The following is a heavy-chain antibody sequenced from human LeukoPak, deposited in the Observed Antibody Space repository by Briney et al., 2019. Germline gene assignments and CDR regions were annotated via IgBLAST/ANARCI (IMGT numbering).Heavy chain of an antibody. V-gene: IGHV1-8*03. D-gene: IGHD2-8*01. J-gene: IGHJ6*03. CDR1: GYTFTSYD. CDR2: MNPNSGNT. CDR3: ARGGCTNGVCYTDYYYMDV. Sequence: ASVKVSCKASGYTFTSYDINWVRQATGRGLEWMGWMNPNSGNTGYAQKFQGRVTITRNTSISTAYMELSSLRSEDTAVYYCARGGCTNGVCYTDYYYMDVWGKGTTVTVSS.